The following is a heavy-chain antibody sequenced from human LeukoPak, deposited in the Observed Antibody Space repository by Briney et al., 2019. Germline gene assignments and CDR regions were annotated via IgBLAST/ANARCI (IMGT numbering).Heavy chain of an antibody. CDR3: ARGTNYDILTGYYGAPLFDY. CDR2: IYYSGST. D-gene: IGHD3-9*01. Sequence: SETLSLTCTVSGGSISSYYWSWIRQPPGKGLEWIGYIYYSGSTNYNPSLKSRVTISVDTSKNQFSLKLSSVTAADTAVYYCARGTNYDILTGYYGAPLFDYWGQGTLVTVSS. V-gene: IGHV4-59*01. J-gene: IGHJ4*02. CDR1: GGSISSYY.